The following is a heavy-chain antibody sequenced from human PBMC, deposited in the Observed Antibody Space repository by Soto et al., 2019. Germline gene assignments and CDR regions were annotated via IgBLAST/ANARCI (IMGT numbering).Heavy chain of an antibody. CDR2: MNRDGSEK. V-gene: IGHV3-7*01. J-gene: IGHJ4*02. CDR3: GRDAGRRFDY. Sequence: EVQLVESGGGLVQPGGSLRLSCAASGFTFSSYWMTWARQAPGKGLEWVASMNRDGSEKRYVDSVEGRFTISRDNAKISLFLQMNSLSPDDTAVYYCGRDAGRRFDYWGQGSLVTVSS. D-gene: IGHD6-13*01. CDR1: GFTFSSYW.